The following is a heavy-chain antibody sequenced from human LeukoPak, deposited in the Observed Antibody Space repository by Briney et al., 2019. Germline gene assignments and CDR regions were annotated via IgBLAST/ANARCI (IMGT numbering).Heavy chain of an antibody. D-gene: IGHD2-2*01. V-gene: IGHV4-30-4*01. CDR1: GGSISSGDYY. CDR2: IYYSGST. CDR3: AALHYYCSSTSCYYHFDY. Sequence: SETLSLTCTVSGGSISSGDYYWSWIRQPPGKGLEWIGYIYYSGSTYYNPSLKSRVAISVDTSKNQFSLKLSSVTAADTAVYYCAALHYYCSSTSCYYHFDYWGQGTLVTVSS. J-gene: IGHJ4*02.